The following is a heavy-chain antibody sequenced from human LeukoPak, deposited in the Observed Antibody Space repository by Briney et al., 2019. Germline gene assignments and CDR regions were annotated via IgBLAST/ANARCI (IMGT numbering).Heavy chain of an antibody. Sequence: GGYLRLSCAASGFTFDDYAMHWVRQAPGKGLEWVSGISWNSGSIGYADSVKGRFTISRDNSKNTLYLQMNSLRAEDTAVYYCAKDSGSGRVRLYDYWGQGTLVTVSS. D-gene: IGHD3-10*01. CDR3: AKDSGSGRVRLYDY. V-gene: IGHV3-9*01. CDR2: ISWNSGSI. CDR1: GFTFDDYA. J-gene: IGHJ4*02.